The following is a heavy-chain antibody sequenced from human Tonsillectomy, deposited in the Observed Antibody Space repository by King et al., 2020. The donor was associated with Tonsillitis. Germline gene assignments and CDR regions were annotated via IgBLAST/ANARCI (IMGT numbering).Heavy chain of an antibody. Sequence: QLQESGPGLVKPSETLSLTCTVSGGSISSYYWSWIRQPPGKGLEWIGYIYYSGSTNYNPSLKSRVTISVDTSKNQFSLKLSSVTAADTAVYYCARAPSEPYYDILTGYRAPFDYWGQGTLVTVAS. V-gene: IGHV4-59*01. CDR2: IYYSGST. CDR1: GGSISSYY. CDR3: ARAPSEPYYDILTGYRAPFDY. D-gene: IGHD3-9*01. J-gene: IGHJ4*02.